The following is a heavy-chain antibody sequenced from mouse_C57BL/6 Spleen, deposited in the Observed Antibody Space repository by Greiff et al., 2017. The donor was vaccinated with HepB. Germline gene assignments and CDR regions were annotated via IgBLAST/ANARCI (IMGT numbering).Heavy chain of an antibody. Sequence: VQLQQPGAELVKPGASVKLSCKASGYTFTSYWMQWVKQRPGQGLEWIGEIDPSDSYTNYNQKFKGKATLTVDTSSSTAYMQLSSLTSEDSAVYYCARSGSSYLYFDYWGQGTTLTVAS. CDR3: ARSGSSYLYFDY. CDR2: IDPSDSYT. V-gene: IGHV1-50*01. CDR1: GYTFTSYW. D-gene: IGHD1-1*01. J-gene: IGHJ2*01.